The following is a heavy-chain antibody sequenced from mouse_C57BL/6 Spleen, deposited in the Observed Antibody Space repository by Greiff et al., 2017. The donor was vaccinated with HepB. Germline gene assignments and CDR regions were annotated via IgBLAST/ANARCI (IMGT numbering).Heavy chain of an antibody. V-gene: IGHV1-54*01. CDR3: AREGAQATGTDY. CDR2: INPGSGGT. Sequence: VQLQQSGAELVRPGTSVKLSCKASGYAFTNYLIEWVKQRPGQGLEWIGVINPGSGGTNYNEKFKGKATLTADKSSSTAYMQLSSLTSEDSAVYFCAREGAQATGTDYWGQGTTLTVSS. CDR1: GYAFTNYL. D-gene: IGHD3-2*02. J-gene: IGHJ2*01.